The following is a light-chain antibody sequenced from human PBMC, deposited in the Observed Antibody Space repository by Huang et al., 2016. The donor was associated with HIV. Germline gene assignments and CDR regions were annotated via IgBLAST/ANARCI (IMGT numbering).Light chain of an antibody. CDR2: ATS. Sequence: DIQMTQSPSSLSASVGDRVTISCRASQSISNYLNWYQQKLGRAPKLLIYATSNLQTGVRSRFSGGGSGTVVFLTISYLQREDFATYDCQQSFSAPGTFGQGTKVEIK. CDR1: QSISNY. J-gene: IGKJ1*01. CDR3: QQSFSAPGT. V-gene: IGKV1-39*01.